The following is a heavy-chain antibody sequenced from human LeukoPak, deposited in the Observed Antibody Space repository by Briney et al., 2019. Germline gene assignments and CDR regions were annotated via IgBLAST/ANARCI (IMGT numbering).Heavy chain of an antibody. J-gene: IGHJ4*02. Sequence: ASVNVSCKASGYTFTSYAMNWVRQAPGQGLEWMGWINTNTGNPTYAQSFTGRFVFSLDTSVSTAYLQISSLKAEDTAVYYCATRGLTLDYWGQGTLVTVSS. CDR3: ATRGLTLDY. CDR1: GYTFTSYA. D-gene: IGHD1-14*01. CDR2: INTNTGNP. V-gene: IGHV7-4-1*02.